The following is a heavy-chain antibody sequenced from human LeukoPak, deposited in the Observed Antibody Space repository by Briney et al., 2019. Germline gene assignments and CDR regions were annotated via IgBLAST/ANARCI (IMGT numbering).Heavy chain of an antibody. V-gene: IGHV1-18*01. CDR3: ARQKLPRFLEWLLPQYNWFDP. CDR1: GYTFTSYG. D-gene: IGHD3-3*01. CDR2: ISAYNGNT. Sequence: ASVKVSCKASGYTFTSYGISWVRQASGQGLEWMGWISAYNGNTNYAQKLQGRVTMTTDTSTSTAYMELRSLRSDDTAVYYCARQKLPRFLEWLLPQYNWFDPWGQGTLVTVSS. J-gene: IGHJ5*02.